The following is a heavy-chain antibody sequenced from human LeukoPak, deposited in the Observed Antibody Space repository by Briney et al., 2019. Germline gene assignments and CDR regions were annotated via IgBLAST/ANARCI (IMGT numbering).Heavy chain of an antibody. CDR2: INPNSGGT. Sequence: ASVKVSCKASGYTFTGYYMRWVRQAPGQGLEWMGWINPNSGGTNYAQKFQGRVTMTRDTSNSTAYMELSRLRSDDTAVYYCARGGGWYENTGPDAFDIWGQGTMVTVSS. J-gene: IGHJ3*02. D-gene: IGHD6-19*01. CDR3: ARGGGWYENTGPDAFDI. CDR1: GYTFTGYY. V-gene: IGHV1-2*02.